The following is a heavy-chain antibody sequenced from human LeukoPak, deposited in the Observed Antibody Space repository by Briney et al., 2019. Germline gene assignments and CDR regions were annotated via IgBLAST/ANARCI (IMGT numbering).Heavy chain of an antibody. CDR3: ARDPSPYYGSGSYYNAHFYFDY. Sequence: GGSLRLSCAASGFTFSSYGMHWVRQAPGKGLEWVAVIWYDGSNKYYADSVKGRFTISRDNSKNTLYLQMNSLRAEDTAVYYCARDPSPYYGSGSYYNAHFYFDYWGQGTLVTVSS. CDR2: IWYDGSNK. D-gene: IGHD3-10*01. J-gene: IGHJ4*02. V-gene: IGHV3-33*01. CDR1: GFTFSSYG.